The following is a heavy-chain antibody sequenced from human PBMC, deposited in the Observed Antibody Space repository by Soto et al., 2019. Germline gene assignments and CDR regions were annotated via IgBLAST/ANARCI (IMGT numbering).Heavy chain of an antibody. D-gene: IGHD4-17*01. CDR1: EFTFSDYY. CDR2: ISNSGSTI. V-gene: IGHV3-11*01. J-gene: IGHJ5*02. Sequence: QVQLVEAGGGLVKPGGSLRLSCAASEFTFSDYYMTWLRQAPGKGLEWVSYISNSGSTIYYADSVKGRFTISRDNAKNSLYLQMNSLRAEDTAVYYCARGLAYGDYGWLDPWGQGTLVTVSP. CDR3: ARGLAYGDYGWLDP.